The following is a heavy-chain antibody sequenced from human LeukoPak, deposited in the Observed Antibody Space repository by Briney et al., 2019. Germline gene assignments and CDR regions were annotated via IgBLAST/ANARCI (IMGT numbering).Heavy chain of an antibody. CDR2: LDYSGST. D-gene: IGHD2-2*01. CDR1: GGSISSSNYY. J-gene: IGHJ4*02. V-gene: IGHV4-39*01. Sequence: SETLSLTCTVSGGSISSSNYYWGWIRQPPGKGLEWIGSLDYSGSTYYNPSLRSRVTISVDTSKNQFSLKLSSVTAADTAVYYCARLQPATDYWGQGTLVTVSS. CDR3: ARLQPATDY.